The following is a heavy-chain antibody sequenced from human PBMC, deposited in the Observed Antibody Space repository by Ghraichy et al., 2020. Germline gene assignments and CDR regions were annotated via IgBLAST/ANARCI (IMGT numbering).Heavy chain of an antibody. V-gene: IGHV3-7*03. CDR2: IKQDGGNT. J-gene: IGHJ4*02. Sequence: GESLNISCTASGFTFSGYYMAWVRQVPGKGLEWVANIKQDGGNTNYVDSVKGRFTISRDNTKNSLYLQMNSLRVEDTAVYYCARDVSGSLDHWGQGTLVTVSS. D-gene: IGHD5-12*01. CDR1: GFTFSGYY. CDR3: ARDVSGSLDH.